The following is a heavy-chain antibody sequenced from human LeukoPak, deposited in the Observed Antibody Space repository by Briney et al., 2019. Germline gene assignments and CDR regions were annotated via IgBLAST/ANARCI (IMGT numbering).Heavy chain of an antibody. J-gene: IGHJ4*02. CDR2: IKQDGSEK. Sequence: GGSLRLSCAASGFTFSSYGMHWVRQAPGKGLEWVANIKQDGSEKYYMDSVKGRFTISRDNAKNSLYLQMNSLRAEDTAVYYCASAPMTYSGTYYGEDYWGQGTLVTVST. V-gene: IGHV3-7*01. CDR1: GFTFSSYG. D-gene: IGHD1-26*01. CDR3: ASAPMTYSGTYYGEDY.